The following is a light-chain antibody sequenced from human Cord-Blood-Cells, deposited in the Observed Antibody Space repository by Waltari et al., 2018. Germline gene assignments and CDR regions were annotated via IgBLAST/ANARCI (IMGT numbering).Light chain of an antibody. Sequence: QSALTQPASVSGSPGQSITISCTGTSSDVGSYNLVSLYQQHPGKAPKLMIYEGSTRPSGVSKRFSGSKSGNTASLTISGLQAEDEADYYCCSYAGSSTWVFGGGTKLTVL. CDR3: CSYAGSSTWV. V-gene: IGLV2-23*01. J-gene: IGLJ3*02. CDR1: SSDVGSYNL. CDR2: EGS.